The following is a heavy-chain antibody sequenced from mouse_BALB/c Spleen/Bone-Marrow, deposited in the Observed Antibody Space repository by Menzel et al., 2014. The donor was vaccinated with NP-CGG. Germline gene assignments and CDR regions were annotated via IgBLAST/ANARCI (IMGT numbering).Heavy chain of an antibody. J-gene: IGHJ2*01. Sequence: VKLVESGAELVKPGASVKLSCKASGYTFTSYYMYWVKQRPGQGLEWIGEINPSNGGTNFNEKFKSKATLTVDKSSSTAYMQLSSLTSEDSAVYYCTRRSLYGTPDYWGQGTTLTVSS. CDR2: INPSNGGT. V-gene: IGHV1S81*02. CDR1: GYTFTSYY. D-gene: IGHD2-10*02. CDR3: TRRSLYGTPDY.